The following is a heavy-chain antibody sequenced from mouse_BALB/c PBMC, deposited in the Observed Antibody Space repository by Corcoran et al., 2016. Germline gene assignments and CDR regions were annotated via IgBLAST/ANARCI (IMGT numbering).Heavy chain of an antibody. D-gene: IGHD2-14*01. J-gene: IGHJ2*01. CDR2: IDPANGNT. V-gene: IGHV14-3*02. CDR1: GFNIKDTY. CDR3: ARYYRYGGYYFDY. Sequence: EVQLQQSGAELVKPGASVKLSCTVSGFNIKDTYMHWVKQRPEQGLEWIGRIDPANGNTKYDPKFQGKATITADTSSNTAYLQLSSLTSEDTAVYYCARYYRYGGYYFDYWGQGTTLTVSS.